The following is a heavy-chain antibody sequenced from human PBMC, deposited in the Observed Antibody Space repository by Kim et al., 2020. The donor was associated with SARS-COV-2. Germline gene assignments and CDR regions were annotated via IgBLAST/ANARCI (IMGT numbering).Heavy chain of an antibody. CDR2: ISKSGDSR. Sequence: GGSLSLSCAASGFTFSDYYMSWIRQAPGKGLEWVSYISKSGDSRHYADPVKGRFTISRDNAKNSLFLQMNSLRAEDTAIYYCARVPYSGSPLDYWGQGSLVTVSS. J-gene: IGHJ4*02. CDR1: GFTFSDYY. V-gene: IGHV3-11*01. CDR3: ARVPYSGSPLDY. D-gene: IGHD1-26*01.